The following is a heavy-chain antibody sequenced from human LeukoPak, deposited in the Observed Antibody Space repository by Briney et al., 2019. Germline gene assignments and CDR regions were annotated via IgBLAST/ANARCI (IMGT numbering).Heavy chain of an antibody. CDR2: ISSSSSYI. Sequence: GGSLRLSCAASGFTFSSYSMNWVRQAPGKGLEWVSSISSSSSYIYYADSVKGRFTISRDNAKNSLYLQMNSLRAEDTAVYYCARVKGIAVAGTPQTNLYYFDYWGQGTLVTVSS. CDR3: ARVKGIAVAGTPQTNLYYFDY. J-gene: IGHJ4*02. D-gene: IGHD6-19*01. V-gene: IGHV3-21*01. CDR1: GFTFSSYS.